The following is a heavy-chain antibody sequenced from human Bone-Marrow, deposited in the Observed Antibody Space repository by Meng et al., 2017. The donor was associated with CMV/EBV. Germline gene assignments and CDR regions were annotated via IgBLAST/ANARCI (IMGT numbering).Heavy chain of an antibody. J-gene: IGHJ4*02. D-gene: IGHD1-26*01. CDR3: ARLGGSYYLHFDY. V-gene: IGHV5-51*01. Sequence: KVSCKGSGYSFTGYWIGWVRQMPGKGLEWMGIIYPGDSDTRYSPSFQGQVTISADKSISTAYLQWSSLKASDTAMYYCARLGGSYYLHFDYWGQGTLVTVSS. CDR2: IYPGDSDT. CDR1: GYSFTGYW.